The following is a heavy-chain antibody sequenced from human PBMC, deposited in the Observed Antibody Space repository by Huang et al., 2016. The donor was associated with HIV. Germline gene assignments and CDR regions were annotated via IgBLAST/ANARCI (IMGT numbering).Heavy chain of an antibody. J-gene: IGHJ4*02. Sequence: QVHLVQSGAEVKKPGASVKVSCKASGYTFTNYDINWVRQAPGRGLGWMGWMTPNTGNPGFAQSFQGRVTMTRKTSITTAYMELTSLTSEDTAVYYCARSAYGDLDYWGLGTLVIVSS. D-gene: IGHD4-17*01. CDR3: ARSAYGDLDY. V-gene: IGHV1-8*02. CDR1: GYTFTNYD. CDR2: MTPNTGNP.